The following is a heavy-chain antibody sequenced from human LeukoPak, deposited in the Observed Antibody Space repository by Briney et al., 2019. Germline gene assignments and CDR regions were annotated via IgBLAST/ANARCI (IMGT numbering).Heavy chain of an antibody. CDR3: AKSTVATSTYREYFDY. Sequence: GGSLRLSCAAFGFTFRSFAMSWVRQAPGKGLEWVSGISDSGASGGSTNYADSVKGRFTISRDNSKNTMYLQMNSLRAEDTAVYYCAKSTVATSTYREYFDYWGQGTRVTVSS. CDR2: ISDSGASGGST. CDR1: GFTFRSFA. V-gene: IGHV3-23*01. J-gene: IGHJ4*02. D-gene: IGHD4-11*01.